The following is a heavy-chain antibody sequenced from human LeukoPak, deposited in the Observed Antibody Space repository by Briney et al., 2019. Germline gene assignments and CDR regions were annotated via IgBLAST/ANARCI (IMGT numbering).Heavy chain of an antibody. J-gene: IGHJ3*02. Sequence: GGSLRLSCAASRFTFSSHWMSWVRQAPGKGLEWVTHINQDGSESYYVDSVKGRSTIARDNAKNSLYLQMNSLRAEDTAVYYCARLVNNAFDIWGQGTMVTVSS. CDR1: RFTFSSHW. V-gene: IGHV3-7*01. CDR2: INQDGSES. CDR3: ARLVNNAFDI. D-gene: IGHD4-23*01.